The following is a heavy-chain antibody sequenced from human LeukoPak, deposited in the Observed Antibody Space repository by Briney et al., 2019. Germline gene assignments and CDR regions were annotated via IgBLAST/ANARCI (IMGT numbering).Heavy chain of an antibody. CDR1: GGSISSYY. V-gene: IGHV4-4*09. CDR2: IYTSGST. Sequence: SETLSLTCTVSGGSISSYYWSWIRQPPGKGLEWIGYIYTSGSTNYNPSLKSRVTISVDTSKNQFSLKLSSVTAADTAVYYCARRNTAGYSSGWYSRQSYYYYYMDVWGKGTAVTVSS. J-gene: IGHJ6*03. CDR3: ARRNTAGYSSGWYSRQSYYYYYMDV. D-gene: IGHD6-19*01.